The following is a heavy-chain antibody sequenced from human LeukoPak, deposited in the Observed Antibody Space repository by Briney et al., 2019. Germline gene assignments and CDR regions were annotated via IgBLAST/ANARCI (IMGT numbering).Heavy chain of an antibody. CDR1: GFTFSSYS. CDR3: ARDSFSDSSGETYYYYMDV. Sequence: GGSLRLSCAASGFTFSSYSMNWVRQAPGKGLEWVSSISSSSSYIYYADSVKGRFTISRDNAKNSLYLQMNSLRAEDRAVYYCARDSFSDSSGETYYYYMDVWGKGTTVTISS. V-gene: IGHV3-21*01. D-gene: IGHD3-22*01. J-gene: IGHJ6*03. CDR2: ISSSSSYI.